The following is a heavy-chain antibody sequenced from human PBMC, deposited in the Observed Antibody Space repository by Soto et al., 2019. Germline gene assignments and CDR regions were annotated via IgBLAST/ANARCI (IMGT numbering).Heavy chain of an antibody. CDR2: IWYDGSNK. CDR3: AKADSLGGHYYYGMDV. J-gene: IGHJ6*02. V-gene: IGHV3-33*06. Sequence: QVQLVESGGGVVQPGRSLRLSCAASGVTFSSYGMHWVRQAPGKGLEWVAVIWYDGSNKYYADSVKGRFTISRDNSKNTLYLQMNSLRAEDTAVYYCAKADSLGGHYYYGMDVWGQGTTVTVSS. D-gene: IGHD3-22*01. CDR1: GVTFSSYG.